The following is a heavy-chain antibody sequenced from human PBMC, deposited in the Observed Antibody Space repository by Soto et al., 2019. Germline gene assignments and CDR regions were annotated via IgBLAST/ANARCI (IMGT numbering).Heavy chain of an antibody. J-gene: IGHJ4*02. D-gene: IGHD3-9*01. CDR3: AKILRPSALTPYLLYY. CDR1: GLTFSRYA. CDR2: INPSGDIT. V-gene: IGHV3-23*01. Sequence: GGSLRLSCAASGLTFSRYAMSWVRQAPGKGLEWVSIINPSGDITYYGDSVKGRFTISGDNSKNTLSLQMNSLRAEDTAVYYCAKILRPSALTPYLLYYRGQGTPVTGSS.